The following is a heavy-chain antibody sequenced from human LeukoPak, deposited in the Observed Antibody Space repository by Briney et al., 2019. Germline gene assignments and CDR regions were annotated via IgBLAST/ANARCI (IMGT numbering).Heavy chain of an antibody. D-gene: IGHD4-17*01. CDR2: INPSGGST. V-gene: IGHV1-46*01. J-gene: IGHJ4*02. CDR3: ARDTVTTMYDYFDY. CDR1: GYTFTSYF. Sequence: ASEKVSCKTSGYTFTSYFMHWVRQAPGQGLEWMGIINPSGGSTSYAQKFQGRVTMTRDTSTSTVYMELSSLTSEDTAVYYCARDTVTTMYDYFDYWGQGTLVTVPS.